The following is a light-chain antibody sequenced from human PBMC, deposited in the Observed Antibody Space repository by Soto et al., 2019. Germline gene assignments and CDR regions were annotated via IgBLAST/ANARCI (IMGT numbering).Light chain of an antibody. Sequence: DIQVTQSPSSLSASVGDRVTITCRASQSISSYLNWYRQKPGRAPNLLIYAASKLQSGVPSRFSGSGSGTDFTLTISSLQPGDFAIYYCHQSYSAPWKFGQGTKVEIK. V-gene: IGKV1-39*01. CDR3: HQSYSAPWK. CDR2: AAS. J-gene: IGKJ1*01. CDR1: QSISSY.